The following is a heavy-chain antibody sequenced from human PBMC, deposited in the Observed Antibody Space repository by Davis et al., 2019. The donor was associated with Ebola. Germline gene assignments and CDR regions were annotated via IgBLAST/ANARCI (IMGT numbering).Heavy chain of an antibody. V-gene: IGHV1-18*04. Sequence: ASVPVSCMASVYTFTSHGISCVRQAPRQGLEWMGWISTYNGNTNFAQKLQGRVTMTTDTSTSSAYMELRSLRSDDTAVYYCARMAAAGTKLDVWGQGTTVTVSS. CDR2: ISTYNGNT. D-gene: IGHD6-13*01. CDR3: ARMAAAGTKLDV. J-gene: IGHJ6*02. CDR1: VYTFTSHG.